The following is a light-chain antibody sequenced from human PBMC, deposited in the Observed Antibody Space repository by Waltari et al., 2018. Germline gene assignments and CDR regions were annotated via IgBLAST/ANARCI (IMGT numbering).Light chain of an antibody. Sequence: QTASITCSGDKLGDKYACWYQQKPGQSPVLVIYQDSKRPSGIPERFSGSNSGNTATLTISGTQAMDEADYYCQAWDSSTGVVFGGGTKLTVL. CDR1: KLGDKY. CDR2: QDS. J-gene: IGLJ2*01. CDR3: QAWDSSTGVV. V-gene: IGLV3-1*01.